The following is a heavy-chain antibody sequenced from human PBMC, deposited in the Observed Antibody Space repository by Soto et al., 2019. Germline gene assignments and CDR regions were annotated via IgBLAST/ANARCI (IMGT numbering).Heavy chain of an antibody. V-gene: IGHV3-30*18. CDR3: AKDLFVKTGGSLDY. Sequence: GSLRLSCAASGFTFSSYGMHWVRQAPGKGLEWVAVISYDGSNKYYADSVKGRFTISRDNSKNTLYLQMNSLRAEDTAVYYCAKDLFVKTGGSLDYWGQGTLVTVSS. CDR1: GFTFSSYG. D-gene: IGHD2-15*01. J-gene: IGHJ4*02. CDR2: ISYDGSNK.